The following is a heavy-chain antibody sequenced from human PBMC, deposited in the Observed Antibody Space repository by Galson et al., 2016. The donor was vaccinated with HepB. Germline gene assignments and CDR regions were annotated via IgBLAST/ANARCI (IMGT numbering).Heavy chain of an antibody. J-gene: IGHJ6*02. V-gene: IGHV3-23*01. CDR3: ARGGLGNYYAYGMDV. D-gene: IGHD3/OR15-3a*01. CDR1: GLSFSPYA. CDR2: INGTGIIT. Sequence: SLRLSCAASGLSFSPYAVSWVRQAPGKGLEWVSAINGTGIITKYADSVKGRFTISRDNSKNTMYLQVNSLRAEDTAVYYCARGGLGNYYAYGMDVWGHGTTVTVSS.